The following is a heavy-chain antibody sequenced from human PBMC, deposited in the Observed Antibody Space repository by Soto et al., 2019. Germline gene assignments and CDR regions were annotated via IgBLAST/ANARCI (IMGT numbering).Heavy chain of an antibody. J-gene: IGHJ4*02. D-gene: IGHD5-18*01. Sequence: PSETLSLTCTVSGGSISSGDYFWSWIRQHPGKGLEWIGYIYYSGSTYYNPSLKSRVTISVDTSKNQFSLKLSSVMAADTAVYFCARSGQNSYGYGYFDYWGQGTLVTVSS. CDR1: GGSISSGDYF. V-gene: IGHV4-31*03. CDR2: IYYSGST. CDR3: ARSGQNSYGYGYFDY.